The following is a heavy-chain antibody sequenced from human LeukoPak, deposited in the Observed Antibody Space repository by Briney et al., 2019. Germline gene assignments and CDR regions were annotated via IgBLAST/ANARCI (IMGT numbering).Heavy chain of an antibody. CDR2: ISSSSDNI. CDR1: GFPFNYYS. Sequence: GGSLRLSCAASGFPFNYYSMNWVRQAPGKGLEWISYISSSSDNIFYADSVMGRFTVSRDNAQNSLHLQMNSLRVEDTAVYFCARDKLRVGVAAFDSWGQGTLVTVPS. CDR3: ARDKLRVGVAAFDS. V-gene: IGHV3-48*01. D-gene: IGHD6-19*01. J-gene: IGHJ4*02.